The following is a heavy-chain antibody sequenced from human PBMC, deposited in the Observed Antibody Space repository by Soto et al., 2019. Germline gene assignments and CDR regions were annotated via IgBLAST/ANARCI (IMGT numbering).Heavy chain of an antibody. CDR1: GGSVGSSGYY. CDR3: ARHTSRGYSSSWFFDD. D-gene: IGHD4-4*01. Sequence: QLQLQESGPGLVKPSETLSLICSVSGGSVGSSGYYWGWIRQAPGKGLEWIVSSYHGAGSYYNPSLKTRVTTSIDASNNQFSLTLTSVTAADTAVYYCARHTSRGYSSSWFFDDWGQGTRVTVSS. J-gene: IGHJ4*02. CDR2: SYHGAGS. V-gene: IGHV4-39*01.